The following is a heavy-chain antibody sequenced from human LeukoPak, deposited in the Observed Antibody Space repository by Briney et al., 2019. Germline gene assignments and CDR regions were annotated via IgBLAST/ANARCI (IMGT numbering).Heavy chain of an antibody. D-gene: IGHD1-26*01. J-gene: IGHJ4*02. V-gene: IGHV3-23*01. CDR1: GFAFDSHA. Sequence: GGSLRLSCAASGFAFDSHAMNWVRQAPGKGLEWVSSITGKGSQTYYADSVKGRLIISRDNSKSTLYLQMNSLRADDTAVYYCAKGGPYAPFDYWGQGTLVTVSS. CDR3: AKGGPYAPFDY. CDR2: ITGKGSQT.